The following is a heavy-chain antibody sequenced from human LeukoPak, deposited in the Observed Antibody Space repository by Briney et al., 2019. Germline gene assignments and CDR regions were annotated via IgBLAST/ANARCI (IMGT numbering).Heavy chain of an antibody. Sequence: SVKVSCKASGGTFTSYAIRWGRQAPGQGREWRGRIIPIFGTANYAQKFQGRVTITTAQSTSPAYMELSSLRSEDTAVYYCARGGVSSGYSYYYFDYWGQGTLVTVSS. J-gene: IGHJ4*02. CDR3: ARGGVSSGYSYYYFDY. CDR1: GGTFTSYA. D-gene: IGHD3-22*01. V-gene: IGHV1-69*05. CDR2: IIPIFGTA.